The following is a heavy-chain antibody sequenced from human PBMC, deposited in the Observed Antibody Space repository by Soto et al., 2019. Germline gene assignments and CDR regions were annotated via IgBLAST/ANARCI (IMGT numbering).Heavy chain of an antibody. CDR1: GFTFSSYG. CDR3: AKDQGSGSSRQSEGMDV. D-gene: IGHD1-26*01. CDR2: ISYDGSNK. J-gene: IGHJ6*02. V-gene: IGHV3-30*18. Sequence: PGGSLRLSCAASGFTFSSYGMHWVRQAPGKGLEWVAVISYDGSNKYYADPVKGRFTISRDNSKNTLYLQMNSLRAEDTAVYYCAKDQGSGSSRQSEGMDVWGQGTTVTVSS.